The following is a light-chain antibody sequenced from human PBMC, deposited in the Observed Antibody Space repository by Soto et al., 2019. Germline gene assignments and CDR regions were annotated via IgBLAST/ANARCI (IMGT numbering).Light chain of an antibody. CDR3: QQTYSVPLS. CDR2: GAS. CDR1: QSIGTS. V-gene: IGKV1-39*01. J-gene: IGKJ4*01. Sequence: DVQMTQSPSSLSASVGDRVTISCRASQSIGTSLNWFQQKPGEAPKFLIYGASSLQSGVPSRFSGSGSGTDFTLTISSVQPEDFATYYCQQTYSVPLSFGGGTKEEIK.